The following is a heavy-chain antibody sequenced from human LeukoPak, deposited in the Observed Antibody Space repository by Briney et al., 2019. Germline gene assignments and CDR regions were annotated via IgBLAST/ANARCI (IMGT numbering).Heavy chain of an antibody. V-gene: IGHV3-48*02. J-gene: IGHJ4*02. Sequence: PGGSLRLSCAASGFSFSSYSMNWVRQAPGKGLEWVSYITSGSSTIYYADSVKGRFTISRDNAKNSLYLQINSLRDEDTAVYYCARDGLWFGEVPFFFDYWGQGTLVTVSS. CDR2: ITSGSSTI. CDR3: ARDGLWFGEVPFFFDY. D-gene: IGHD3-10*01. CDR1: GFSFSSYS.